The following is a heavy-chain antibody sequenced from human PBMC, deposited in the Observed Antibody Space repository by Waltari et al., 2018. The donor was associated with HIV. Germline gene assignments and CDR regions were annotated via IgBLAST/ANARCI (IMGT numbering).Heavy chain of an antibody. J-gene: IGHJ4*03. Sequence: QVQLAESGGGVVPPGRSLRLYCVASGFIFNKFGMHWVRQKPDKGLEWVAAIWYDGGNEYYADSVKGRFTISRDNSKNTLYLQMNSLRAEDTAVYYCARDWTITATTRVDFWGPGTLVTVSS. V-gene: IGHV3-33*01. CDR2: IWYDGGNE. D-gene: IGHD1-20*01. CDR3: ARDWTITATTRVDF. CDR1: GFIFNKFG.